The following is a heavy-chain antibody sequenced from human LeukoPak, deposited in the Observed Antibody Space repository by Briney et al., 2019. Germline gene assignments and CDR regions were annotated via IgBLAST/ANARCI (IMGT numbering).Heavy chain of an antibody. V-gene: IGHV1-69*05. CDR1: GYTFTSYG. CDR2: IIPIFGTA. J-gene: IGHJ5*02. CDR3: ARAGSYYFVSWFDP. D-gene: IGHD1-26*01. Sequence: SVKVSCKASGYTFTSYGISWVRQAPGQGLEWMGGIIPIFGTANYAQKFQGRVTITTDESTSTAYMQLSSLRSEDTAVYYCARAGSYYFVSWFDPWGQGTLVTVSS.